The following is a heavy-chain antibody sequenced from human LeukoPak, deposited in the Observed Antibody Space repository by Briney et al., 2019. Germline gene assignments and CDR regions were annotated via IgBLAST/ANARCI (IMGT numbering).Heavy chain of an antibody. D-gene: IGHD3/OR15-3a*01. J-gene: IGHJ5*02. CDR3: AKRARGPFDP. CDR1: GFTFSSYA. Sequence: PGGSLRLSCAASGFTFSSYAMSWVRQAPGKGLEWISAISGSGGSTYYADSVKGRFTISRDNSKNTLYLQMNSLSTEDTAVHFCAKRARGPFDPWGQGTLVTVSS. CDR2: ISGSGGST. V-gene: IGHV3-23*01.